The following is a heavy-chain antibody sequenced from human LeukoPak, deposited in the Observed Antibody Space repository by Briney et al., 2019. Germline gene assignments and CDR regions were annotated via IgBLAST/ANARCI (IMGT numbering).Heavy chain of an antibody. J-gene: IGHJ5*02. Sequence: ASVKVSCKASGYTFTGYYMHWVRQAPGQGLEWMGWINPNSGGTNYAQKFRGRVTMTRDTSISTAYMELSRLRSDDTAVYYCARGPRAHIVVVIAGGVGPWGQGTLVTVSS. V-gene: IGHV1-2*02. D-gene: IGHD2-21*01. CDR1: GYTFTGYY. CDR2: INPNSGGT. CDR3: ARGPRAHIVVVIAGGVGP.